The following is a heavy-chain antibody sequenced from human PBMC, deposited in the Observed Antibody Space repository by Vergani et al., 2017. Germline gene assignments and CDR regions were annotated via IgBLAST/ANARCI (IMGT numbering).Heavy chain of an antibody. CDR1: GFTFSNAW. J-gene: IGHJ6*02. D-gene: IGHD2-15*01. CDR3: TTASDCSSGSCYSLYYYGMDV. V-gene: IGHV3-15*01. Sequence: EVQLVESGGGLVKPGGSLRLSCAASGFTFSNAWMSWVRQAPGKGLEWVGRIKSKTDGGTTDYAAPVKGRFTISRDDSKNTLYLQMNSLKTEDTAVYYCTTASDCSSGSCYSLYYYGMDVWGQGTTVTVSS. CDR2: IKSKTDGGTT.